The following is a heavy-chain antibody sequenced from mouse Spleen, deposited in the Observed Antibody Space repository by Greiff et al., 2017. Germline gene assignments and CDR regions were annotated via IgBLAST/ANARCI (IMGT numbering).Heavy chain of an antibody. CDR1: GFTFSDYY. Sequence: EVHLVESEGGLVQPGSSMKLSCTASGFTFSDYYMAWVRQVIEKGLEWVANINYDGSSTYYLDSLKSRFIISRDNAKNILYLQMSSLKSEDTATYYCASSSYYYAMDYWGQGTSVTVSS. CDR2: INYDGSST. J-gene: IGHJ4*01. V-gene: IGHV5-16*01. D-gene: IGHD1-1*01. CDR3: ASSSYYYAMDY.